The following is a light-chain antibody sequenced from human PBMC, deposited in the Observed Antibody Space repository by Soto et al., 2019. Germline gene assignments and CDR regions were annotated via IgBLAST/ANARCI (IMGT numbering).Light chain of an antibody. Sequence: EIVLTQSPDTLSLSPGERATLSCRASQSVSSSLAWYQQIPGQAPRLLIYDASNRATGIPARFSGSGSGTDFTLTISSLEHEDFAVYYGQQRSNWPPEVTFGPGTKVDIK. CDR2: DAS. CDR3: QQRSNWPPEVT. V-gene: IGKV3-11*01. J-gene: IGKJ3*01. CDR1: QSVSSS.